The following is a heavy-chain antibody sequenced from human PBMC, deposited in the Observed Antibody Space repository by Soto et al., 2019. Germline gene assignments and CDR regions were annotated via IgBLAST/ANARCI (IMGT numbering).Heavy chain of an antibody. CDR1: GFTFDDYA. CDR3: AKDTSGYLDAFDI. J-gene: IGHJ3*02. V-gene: IGHV3-9*01. D-gene: IGHD3-9*01. Sequence: GGSLRLSCAASGFTFDDYAMHWVRQVPGKGLEWVSSISWNSGSIGYADSVKGRFTISRDNAKNSLYLQMNSLRAEDSALYYCAKDTSGYLDAFDIWGQGTMVTVSS. CDR2: ISWNSGSI.